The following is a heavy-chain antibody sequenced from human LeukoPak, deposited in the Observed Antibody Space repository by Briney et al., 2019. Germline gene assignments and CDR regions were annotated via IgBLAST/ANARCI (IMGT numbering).Heavy chain of an antibody. CDR1: GFTFSSYG. V-gene: IGHV3-30*18. Sequence: PGGSLRLSCAASGFTFSSYGMNWVRQAPGKGLEWVAVISYDGSNKYYADSVKGRFTISRDNSKNTLYLQMNSLRVEDTAVYYCAKDLSVVGATYVGGFDYWGQGTLVTVSS. CDR2: ISYDGSNK. D-gene: IGHD1-26*01. J-gene: IGHJ4*02. CDR3: AKDLSVVGATYVGGFDY.